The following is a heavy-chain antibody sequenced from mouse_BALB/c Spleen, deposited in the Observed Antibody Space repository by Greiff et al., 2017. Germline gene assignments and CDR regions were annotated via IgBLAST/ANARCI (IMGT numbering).Heavy chain of an antibody. CDR3: VRSITTVVAPYYAMDY. D-gene: IGHD1-1*01. CDR1: GFSLTSYG. V-gene: IGHV2-2-2*01. J-gene: IGHJ4*01. CDR2: IWSGGST. Sequence: VQLQQSGPGLVQPSQSLSITCTVSGFSLTSYGVHWVRQSPGKGLEWLGVIWSGGSTDYNAAFISRLSISKDNSKSQVFFKMNSLQADDTAIYYCVRSITTVVAPYYAMDYWGQGTSVTVSS.